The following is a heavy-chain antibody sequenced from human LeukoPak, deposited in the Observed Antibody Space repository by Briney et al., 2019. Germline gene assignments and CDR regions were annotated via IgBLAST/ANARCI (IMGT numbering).Heavy chain of an antibody. CDR3: ARGIAAAGPYYYYYGMDV. V-gene: IGHV1-24*01. CDR1: GYTLTELS. CDR2: FDPEDGET. D-gene: IGHD6-13*01. J-gene: IGHJ6*02. Sequence: GASVKVSCKVSGYTLTELSMHWVRQAPGKGLEWMGGFDPEDGETIYAQKFQGRVTMTEDTSTDTAYMELRSLRSDDTAVYYCARGIAAAGPYYYYYGMDVWGQGTTVTVSS.